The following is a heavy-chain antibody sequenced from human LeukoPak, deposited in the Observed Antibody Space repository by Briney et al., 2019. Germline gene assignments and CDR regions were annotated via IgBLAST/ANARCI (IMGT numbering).Heavy chain of an antibody. CDR2: FDPEDGET. D-gene: IGHD1-26*01. J-gene: IGHJ4*02. CDR1: GYTLTELS. Sequence: ASVKVSCKVAGYTLTELSMHWVRQAPGTGLEWMGGFDPEDGETIYAQKFQGRVTMTEDTSTDTAYMELSSLRSEDTAVYYCVLASVLWRYYGLFDYWGQGSLVTVSS. V-gene: IGHV1-24*01. CDR3: VLASVLWRYYGLFDY.